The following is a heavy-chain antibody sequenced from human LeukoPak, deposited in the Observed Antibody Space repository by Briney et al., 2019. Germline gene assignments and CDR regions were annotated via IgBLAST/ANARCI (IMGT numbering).Heavy chain of an antibody. CDR2: IRSKANIYAT. Sequence: GGSLKLSCAASGFTFSGSAMHWVRQASGKGLEWIGRIRSKANIYATAYAASVKGRFTISRDDSKNTAYLQMNSLKTEDTAVYYCTRHRESGYFHYMDVWGKGTTVTISS. CDR1: GFTFSGSA. CDR3: TRHRESGYFHYMDV. V-gene: IGHV3-73*01. D-gene: IGHD3-10*01. J-gene: IGHJ6*03.